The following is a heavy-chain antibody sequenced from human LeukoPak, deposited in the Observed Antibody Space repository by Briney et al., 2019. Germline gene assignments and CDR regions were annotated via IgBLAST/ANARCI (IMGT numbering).Heavy chain of an antibody. CDR3: ARNSIAAAAHY. CDR1: GGSISSGSYY. D-gene: IGHD6-13*01. J-gene: IGHJ4*02. V-gene: IGHV4-61*02. Sequence: SETLSLTCTVSGGSISSGSYYWSWIRQPAGKGLEWIGRFDTSGSTNYNPSLKSRVTISVDTSKNQFSLKLSSVTAADTAVYYCARNSIAAAAHYWGQGTLVTVSS. CDR2: FDTSGST.